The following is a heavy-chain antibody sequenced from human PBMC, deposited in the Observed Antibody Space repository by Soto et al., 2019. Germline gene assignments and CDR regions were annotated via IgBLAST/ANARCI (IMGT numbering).Heavy chain of an antibody. CDR2: VYHSGST. V-gene: IGHV4-59*01. J-gene: IGHJ4*02. CDR1: GGSMRNYY. D-gene: IGHD6-6*01. Sequence: PSETLSLTCSVSGGSMRNYYWNWIRQPPGRGLEWIGYVYHSGSTNYNPSLKSRVSMSVDVSRNHFSLTLHSVTAADTAVYFCTSSYSTSSSPDYWGQGTPVTVSS. CDR3: TSSYSTSSSPDY.